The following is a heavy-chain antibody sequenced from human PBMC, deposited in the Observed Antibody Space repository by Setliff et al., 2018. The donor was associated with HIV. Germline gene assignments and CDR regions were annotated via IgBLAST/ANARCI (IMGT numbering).Heavy chain of an antibody. CDR3: ARSVPRYCSGGSCYPPLFDY. V-gene: IGHV4-39*01. CDR1: GGSISSSSYY. CDR2: IYYSGST. D-gene: IGHD2-15*01. Sequence: SETLSLTCTVSGGSISSSSYYWGWIRQPPGKGLEWIGSIYYSGSTYYNPSLKSRVTISVDTSKNQFSLKLSSVTAADTAVYYCARSVPRYCSGGSCYPPLFDYWGQGTLVPSPQ. J-gene: IGHJ4*02.